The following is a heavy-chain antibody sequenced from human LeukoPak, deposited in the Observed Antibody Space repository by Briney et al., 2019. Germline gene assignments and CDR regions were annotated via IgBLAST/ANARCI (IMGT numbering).Heavy chain of an antibody. CDR3: VRDRGTYRPIDY. CDR1: AFSLNAYN. Sequence: GRSLRLSCAASAFSLNAYNMNWVRQAPGKGLEWVSSISYTGTYIYYADSVKGRFTISRDNAQNSLYLQMNSLRAEDTAIYYCVRDRGTYRPIDYWGQGTLVTVSS. J-gene: IGHJ4*02. V-gene: IGHV3-21*04. D-gene: IGHD1-26*01. CDR2: ISYTGTYI.